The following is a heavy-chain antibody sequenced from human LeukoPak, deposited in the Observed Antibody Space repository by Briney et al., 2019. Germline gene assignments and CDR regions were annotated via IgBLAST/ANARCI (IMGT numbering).Heavy chain of an antibody. CDR3: ARDGVAAFAY. CDR2: ISGDASDT. D-gene: IGHD6-13*01. Sequence: PGGSLRLSCAASGFTFSSYTMHWVRQAPGKGLKWVAAISGDASDTYYADSVKGRFTVSRYKSKNTLYLQMNSLRAEDTAVYYCARDGVAAFAYWGQGTLVTVSS. V-gene: IGHV3-30*04. J-gene: IGHJ4*02. CDR1: GFTFSSYT.